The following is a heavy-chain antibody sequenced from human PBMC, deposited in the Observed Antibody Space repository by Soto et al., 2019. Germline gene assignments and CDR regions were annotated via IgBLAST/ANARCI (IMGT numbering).Heavy chain of an antibody. CDR2: IYYSGST. Sequence: SETLSLTCTVTGDSINNRSYFWGWIRQPPGKGLEWIGSIYYSGSTYNNPSLKSRVSMSVDTSKNQFSLKLRSVTAADTALYYCARQRTSVVTQAYFDSWGQGSLVTVSS. CDR3: ARQRTSVVTQAYFDS. J-gene: IGHJ4*02. V-gene: IGHV4-39*01. D-gene: IGHD2-21*02. CDR1: GDSINNRSYF.